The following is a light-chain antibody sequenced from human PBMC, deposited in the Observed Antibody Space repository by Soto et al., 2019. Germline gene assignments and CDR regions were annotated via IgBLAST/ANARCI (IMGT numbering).Light chain of an antibody. CDR2: KAS. CDR3: QHYNAYSRT. J-gene: IGKJ1*01. CDR1: QSIDTS. V-gene: IGKV1-5*03. Sequence: DIQMTQSPSTLSASIGDRVTITCRASQSIDTSLAWYQQKPGKAPKLLIYKASSLQSGVPSRFSGSGSGTEFTHTISSLRPDDFATYSCQHYNAYSRTFGQGTKVEVK.